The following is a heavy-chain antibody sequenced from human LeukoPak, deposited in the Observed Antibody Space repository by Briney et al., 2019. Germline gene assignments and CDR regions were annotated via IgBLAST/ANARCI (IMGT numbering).Heavy chain of an antibody. Sequence: GSLRLSCAASGFTFSSYSMTWVRQAPGQGLEWVSSVSGSGGSTYHADSVKGRFTISRDISKNTLYLQMNSLRAEDTAAYYCAKSRASSGVAPAGYDYWGQGTLVTVSS. D-gene: IGHD6-13*01. CDR1: GFTFSSYS. CDR3: AKSRASSGVAPAGYDY. J-gene: IGHJ4*02. V-gene: IGHV3-23*01. CDR2: VSGSGGST.